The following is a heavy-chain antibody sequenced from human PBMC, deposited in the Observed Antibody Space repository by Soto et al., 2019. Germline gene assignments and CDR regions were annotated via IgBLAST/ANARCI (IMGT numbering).Heavy chain of an antibody. Sequence: GGSLRLSCAASGFTFSDYWMYWVRQVPGEGLEWASRINTDGSVTNYVDSVKGRFTISRDNAKNTLYLQINSLRVEDTAMYYCSRASMGTLAYWSQGTLVTVS. V-gene: IGHV3-74*01. CDR3: SRASMGTLAY. J-gene: IGHJ4*02. D-gene: IGHD7-27*01. CDR1: GFTFSDYW. CDR2: INTDGSVT.